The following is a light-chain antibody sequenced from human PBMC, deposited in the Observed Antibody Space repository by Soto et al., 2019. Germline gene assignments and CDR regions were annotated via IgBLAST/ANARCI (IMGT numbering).Light chain of an antibody. V-gene: IGLV2-23*01. CDR2: EGS. CDR1: SSDVGSYNL. CDR3: CSYAGRLVV. Sequence: QSALTQPASVSGSPGQSITISCTGTSSDVGSYNLVSWYQQHPGKAPKLMIYEGSKRSSGVSNRFSGSKSGNTASLTISGLQAEDEADYYCCSYAGRLVVFGGGTKLTVL. J-gene: IGLJ2*01.